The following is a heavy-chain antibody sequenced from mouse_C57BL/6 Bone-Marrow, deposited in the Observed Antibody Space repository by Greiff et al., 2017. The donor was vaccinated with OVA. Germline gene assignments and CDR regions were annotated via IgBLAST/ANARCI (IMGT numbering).Heavy chain of an antibody. V-gene: IGHV1-50*01. CDR3: ASGSYSKDY. D-gene: IGHD2-5*01. CDR2: IDPSDSYT. J-gene: IGHJ2*01. Sequence: QVQLQQPGAELVKPGASVKLSCKASGYTFTSYWMQWVKQRPGQGLEWIGEIDPSDSYTNYNQKFKGKATLTVDTSSSTAYMQLSSLTSEDSAVYYCASGSYSKDYWGQGTTLTVSS. CDR1: GYTFTSYW.